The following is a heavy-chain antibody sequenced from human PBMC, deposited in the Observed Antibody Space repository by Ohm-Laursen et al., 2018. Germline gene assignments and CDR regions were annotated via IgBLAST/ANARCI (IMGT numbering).Heavy chain of an antibody. Sequence: SVKVSCKASGYTFIDYYIHWIRQAPGQGLEWMGWINPNSGGTNYAQKFQGRVTMTRDTSISTAYMELSRLRSDDTAVYYCARVGDIVVVVAAKLKSNYYGMDVWGQGTTVTVSS. V-gene: IGHV1-2*02. J-gene: IGHJ6*02. CDR3: ARVGDIVVVVAAKLKSNYYGMDV. D-gene: IGHD2-15*01. CDR2: INPNSGGT. CDR1: GYTFIDYY.